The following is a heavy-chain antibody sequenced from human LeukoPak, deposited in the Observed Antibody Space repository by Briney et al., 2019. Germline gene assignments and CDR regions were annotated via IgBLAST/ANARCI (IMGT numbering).Heavy chain of an antibody. CDR3: ATDLSGVGAFDI. CDR2: INSDGSST. CDR1: GFTFSSYS. V-gene: IGHV3-74*01. J-gene: IGHJ3*02. D-gene: IGHD3-3*01. Sequence: GGSLRLSCAVSGFTFSSYSMHWVRQAPGQGLVWVSRINSDGSSTNYADSVKGRITISRDNAKNRLYLQMSSLRAEDTAVYYCATDLSGVGAFDIWGQGTMVTVSS.